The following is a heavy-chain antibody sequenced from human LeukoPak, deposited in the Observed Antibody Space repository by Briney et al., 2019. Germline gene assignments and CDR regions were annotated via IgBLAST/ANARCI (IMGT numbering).Heavy chain of an antibody. Sequence: PSETLSPTCTVSGGSISSYYWSWIRQPPGKGLEWIGYIYYSGSTNYNPSLKSRVTISVDTSKNQFSLKLSSVTAADTAMYYCASTLYSGSYYLTQLDYWGQGTLVTVSS. V-gene: IGHV4-59*01. CDR2: IYYSGST. CDR3: ASTLYSGSYYLTQLDY. J-gene: IGHJ4*02. CDR1: GGSISSYY. D-gene: IGHD1-26*01.